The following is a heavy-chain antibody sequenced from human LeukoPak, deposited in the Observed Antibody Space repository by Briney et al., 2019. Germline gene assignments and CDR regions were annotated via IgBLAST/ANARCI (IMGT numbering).Heavy chain of an antibody. CDR1: GFTFSSYA. V-gene: IGHV3-33*08. CDR2: IWYDGSNK. J-gene: IGHJ4*02. D-gene: IGHD6-13*01. Sequence: GGSLRLSCAASGFTFSSYAMHWVRQAPGKGLEWVAVIWYDGSNKYYADSVKGRFTISRDNSKNTLYLQMNSLRAEDTAVYYCARDETAAGTTTFALDYWGQGTLVTVSS. CDR3: ARDETAAGTTTFALDY.